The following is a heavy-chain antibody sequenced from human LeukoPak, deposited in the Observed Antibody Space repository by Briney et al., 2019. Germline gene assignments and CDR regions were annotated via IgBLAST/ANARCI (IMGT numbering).Heavy chain of an antibody. CDR2: ISAYNGNT. CDR1: GCTFTSYG. D-gene: IGHD3-3*01. CDR3: ARGVFQYYDFWSGYYAYYYYGMDV. V-gene: IGHV1-18*01. Sequence: ASVKVSCKASGCTFTSYGISWVRQAPGQGLEWMGWISAYNGNTNYAQKLQGRVTMTTDTSTSTAYMELRSLRSDDTAVYYCARGVFQYYDFWSGYYAYYYYGMDVWGQGTTVTVSS. J-gene: IGHJ6*02.